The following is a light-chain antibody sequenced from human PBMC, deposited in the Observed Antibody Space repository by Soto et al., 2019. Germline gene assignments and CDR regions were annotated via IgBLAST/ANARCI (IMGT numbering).Light chain of an antibody. Sequence: DIQMTQSPSILSASVGDRVTITCRASQSISSYLAWYQQKPGKAPKLLIYKAPSLESGVPSRFSGSGSGTEFTLTIISLQPDDFATYYCQQYNTYSVTFGQGTKLEIK. CDR1: QSISSY. J-gene: IGKJ2*01. CDR3: QQYNTYSVT. V-gene: IGKV1-5*03. CDR2: KAP.